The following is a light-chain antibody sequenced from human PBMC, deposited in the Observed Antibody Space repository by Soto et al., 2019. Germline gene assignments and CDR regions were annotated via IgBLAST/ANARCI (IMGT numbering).Light chain of an antibody. CDR3: LQHNSYPLT. CDR2: AAS. Sequence: DIQLTQSPSFLSASVGDRVTITCRASQDVSRYLAWYQQKPGKAPNLLIYAASTLRSGVPSRFSGSGSETEFTLTISSLQPEDFATYYCLQHNSYPLTFGQGTRLEIK. J-gene: IGKJ5*01. CDR1: QDVSRY. V-gene: IGKV1-9*01.